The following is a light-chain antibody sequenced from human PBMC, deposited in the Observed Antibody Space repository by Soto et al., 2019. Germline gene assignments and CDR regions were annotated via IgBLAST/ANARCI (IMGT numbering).Light chain of an antibody. CDR3: QQYYTWPRT. V-gene: IGKV3-15*01. CDR2: GAS. J-gene: IGKJ2*01. Sequence: EIVMTQSPVTLSVSPGDTATLSCRASQSVSSDLAWYQQKPGQAPRLLIYGASARATGIPARFSGSGSGTEYTLNISSLQSEDFAIYYCQQYYTWPRTFGQGTKLEIK. CDR1: QSVSSD.